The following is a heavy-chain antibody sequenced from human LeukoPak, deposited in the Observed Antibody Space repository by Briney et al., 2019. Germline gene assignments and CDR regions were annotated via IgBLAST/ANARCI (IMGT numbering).Heavy chain of an antibody. CDR1: GFTFSNYA. CDR3: ARDHRYAFDN. Sequence: GGSLSLSCAASGFTFSNYAMSWVRQAPGKGLQWVSAIDSGGGTYYANSVKGRFTISRDNSKNTLYLQLNSLRVEDTAVYYCARDHRYAFDNWGHGTLVTVSS. V-gene: IGHV3-23*01. D-gene: IGHD5-12*01. CDR2: IDSGGGT. J-gene: IGHJ4*01.